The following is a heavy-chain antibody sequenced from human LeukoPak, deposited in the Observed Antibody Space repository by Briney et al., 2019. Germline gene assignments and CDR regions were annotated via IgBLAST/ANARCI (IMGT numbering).Heavy chain of an antibody. CDR1: GGSISSSTYY. CDR3: ARSRDGYNLFDY. V-gene: IGHV4-39*01. CDR2: IYYNGRT. D-gene: IGHD5-24*01. Sequence: SETPSLTCTVSGGSISSSTYYWVWLRQPPGKGLEWIGSIYYNGRTYKNSSLKSRATISVDTSKNQFSLNLSSVTAADTAVYYCARSRDGYNLFDYWGQGTLVTVSS. J-gene: IGHJ4*02.